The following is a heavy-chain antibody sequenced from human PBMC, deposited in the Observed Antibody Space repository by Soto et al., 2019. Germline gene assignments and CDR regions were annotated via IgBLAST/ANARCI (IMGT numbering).Heavy chain of an antibody. CDR1: GFTFSDHY. D-gene: IGHD3-10*01. J-gene: IGHJ4*02. V-gene: IGHV3-72*01. Sequence: EVQLVESGGGLVQPGGSLRLSCAASGFTFSDHYMDWVRQAPGKGLEWVGRSKNKADSYTTEYAASVKGRFTISRDGSKNSLFLQMTSLKTEATVLYYCTVWGSGNDFGAAWGQGILVTVSS. CDR2: SKNKADSYTT. CDR3: TVWGSGNDFGAA.